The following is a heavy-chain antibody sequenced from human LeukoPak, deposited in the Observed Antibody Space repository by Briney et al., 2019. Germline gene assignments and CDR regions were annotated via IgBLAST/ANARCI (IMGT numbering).Heavy chain of an antibody. Sequence: GGSLRLSCTASGFIFNTYSMNWVRQAPGKGLEWVSAISGSGGSTYYADSVKGRFTISRDNSKNTLYLQMNSLRAEDTAVYYCAKDGYSYGSYWGQGTLVTVSS. V-gene: IGHV3-23*01. CDR1: GFIFNTYS. CDR3: AKDGYSYGSY. CDR2: ISGSGGST. D-gene: IGHD5-18*01. J-gene: IGHJ4*02.